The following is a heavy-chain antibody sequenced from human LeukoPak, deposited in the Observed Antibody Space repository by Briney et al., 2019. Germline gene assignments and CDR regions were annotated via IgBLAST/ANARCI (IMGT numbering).Heavy chain of an antibody. D-gene: IGHD3-10*01. J-gene: IGHJ4*02. CDR2: ISYDGSNK. V-gene: IGHV3-30*19. CDR3: ARDIDGSGEFFSDFDY. CDR1: GFIFSTYS. Sequence: GGSLRLSCAASGFIFSTYSMNWVRQAPGKGLEWVAVISYDGSNKYYADSVKGRFTISRDNSKNTLYLQMNSLRAEDTAVNYCARDIDGSGEFFSDFDYWGQGTLVTVSS.